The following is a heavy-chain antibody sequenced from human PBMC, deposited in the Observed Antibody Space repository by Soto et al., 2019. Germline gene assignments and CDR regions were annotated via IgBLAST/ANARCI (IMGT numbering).Heavy chain of an antibody. V-gene: IGHV3-23*01. CDR2: ISVRGGST. D-gene: IGHD6-6*01. CDR1: GFTFSSYA. Sequence: EVQLLESGGGLVQPGGSLRLSCAASGFTFSSYAMSWVRQAPGKGLEWVSAISVRGGSTYYADSVKGRFTISRDNSKNTLYLQMNSLRAEDTAVYYCARLGGSSSGYYYYGMDVWGQGTTVTVSS. J-gene: IGHJ6*02. CDR3: ARLGGSSSGYYYYGMDV.